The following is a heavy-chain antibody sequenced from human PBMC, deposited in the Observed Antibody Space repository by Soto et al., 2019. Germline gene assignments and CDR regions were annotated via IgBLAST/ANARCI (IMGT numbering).Heavy chain of an antibody. CDR2: INPKTGST. D-gene: IGHD6-6*01. Sequence: QVQLVQSGAEVKMPGASVKVSCKASGYTFTDYYVHWVRQAPGQGLEWVAWINPKTGSTHYAQKFQGRVTMTRDTSINTASMEVTSLTSDDTAVYYCARKPESAHPDYWGQGTLVTVSS. CDR3: ARKPESAHPDY. J-gene: IGHJ4*02. V-gene: IGHV1-2*02. CDR1: GYTFTDYY.